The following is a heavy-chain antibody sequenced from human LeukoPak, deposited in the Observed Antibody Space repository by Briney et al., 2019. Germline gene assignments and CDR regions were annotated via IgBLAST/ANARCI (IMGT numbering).Heavy chain of an antibody. Sequence: GGSLRLSCAASGFTFSDYYMSWIRQAPGKGLEWISYISSSGSTIYYADSVKGRFTISRDNAKNSLYLQMNSLRAEDTAVYYCARDRYYGSGSYSYNCFDPWGQGTLVTVSS. CDR1: GFTFSDYY. V-gene: IGHV3-11*04. D-gene: IGHD3-10*01. J-gene: IGHJ5*02. CDR3: ARDRYYGSGSYSYNCFDP. CDR2: ISSSGSTI.